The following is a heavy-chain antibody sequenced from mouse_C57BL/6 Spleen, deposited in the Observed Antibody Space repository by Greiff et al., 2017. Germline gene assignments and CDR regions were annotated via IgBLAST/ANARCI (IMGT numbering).Heavy chain of an antibody. Sequence: EVQLQESGGGLVKPGGSLKLSCAASGFTFSSYAMSWVRQTPEKRLEWVATISDGGSYTYYPDNVKGRFTISRDNAKNNLYLQMSHLKSEDTAMYYCARLVREVSNYLDYWGQGTTLTVSS. V-gene: IGHV5-4*01. CDR1: GFTFSSYA. D-gene: IGHD3-2*02. CDR3: ARLVREVSNYLDY. CDR2: ISDGGSYT. J-gene: IGHJ2*01.